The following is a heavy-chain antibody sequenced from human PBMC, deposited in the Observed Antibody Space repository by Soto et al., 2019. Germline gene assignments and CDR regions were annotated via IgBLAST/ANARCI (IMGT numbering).Heavy chain of an antibody. V-gene: IGHV3-23*01. CDR2: ISGSGGST. CDR1: GFIFSNYA. J-gene: IGHJ6*03. CDR3: AKGGNGPYYYYYMDV. D-gene: IGHD2-8*01. Sequence: GGSLRLSCAAFGFIFSNYAMSWVRQAPGKGLEWVSAISGSGGSTYYADSVKGRFTISRDNSKNTLYLQMNSLRAEDTAVYYCAKGGNGPYYYYYMDVWGKGTTVTVSS.